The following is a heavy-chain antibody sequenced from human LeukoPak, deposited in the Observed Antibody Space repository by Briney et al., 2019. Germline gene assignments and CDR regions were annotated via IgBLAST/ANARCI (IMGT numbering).Heavy chain of an antibody. CDR3: ARGGQPTDF. Sequence: GGSLRLSCAASGFTFSNYWMHWVRQAPGKGLFWVSRINGDGSSTNYADSVKGRFAISRDNAKNTLYLQMNSLRAEDTAVYYCARGGQPTDFWGQGTLVTVSS. D-gene: IGHD1-26*01. CDR1: GFTFSNYW. J-gene: IGHJ4*02. V-gene: IGHV3-74*01. CDR2: INGDGSST.